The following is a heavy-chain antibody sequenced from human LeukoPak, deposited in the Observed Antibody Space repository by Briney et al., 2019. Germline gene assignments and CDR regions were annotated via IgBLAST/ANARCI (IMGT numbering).Heavy chain of an antibody. CDR1: GFTFSNYA. D-gene: IGHD3-16*01. V-gene: IGHV3-23*01. CDR3: AGTGGGPYYFDY. J-gene: IGHJ4*02. CDR2: IIANGGTT. Sequence: PGGSLRLSCAASGFTFSNYAMTWVRQAPGKGLEWVSTIIANGGTTYYAASVKGRFTNSRDNAKNTLYLQMNSLRAEDTAVYYCAGTGGGPYYFDYWGQGTLVTVSS.